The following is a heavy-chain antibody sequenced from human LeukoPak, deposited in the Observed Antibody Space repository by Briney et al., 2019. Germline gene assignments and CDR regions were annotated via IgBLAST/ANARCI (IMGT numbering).Heavy chain of an antibody. CDR2: IWYDGSQQ. CDR1: GFTFSSYG. Sequence: GGSLRLSCAASGFTFSSYGMHWVRQAPGKGLGWVAVIWYDGSQQWYADSVKGRFTISRDNFKNMLYLQMNSLRVEDTAVYYCAREDLVDASEDAFDGWGQGTMVTVSS. CDR3: AREDLVDASEDAFDG. D-gene: IGHD2-2*01. J-gene: IGHJ3*01. V-gene: IGHV3-33*01.